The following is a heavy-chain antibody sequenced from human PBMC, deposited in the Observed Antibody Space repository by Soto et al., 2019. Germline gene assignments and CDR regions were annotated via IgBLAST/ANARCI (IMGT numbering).Heavy chain of an antibody. CDR1: GGSISSYY. V-gene: IGHV4-59*01. CDR3: ARGKLSSGYYFLDY. CDR2: IYYSGST. D-gene: IGHD3-22*01. J-gene: IGHJ4*02. Sequence: ETLSLTCTVSGGSISSYYWSWIRQPPGKGLEWIGYIYYSGSTNYNPSLKSRVTISVDTSKNQFSLKLSSVTAADTAVYYCARGKLSSGYYFLDYWGQGTLVTVSS.